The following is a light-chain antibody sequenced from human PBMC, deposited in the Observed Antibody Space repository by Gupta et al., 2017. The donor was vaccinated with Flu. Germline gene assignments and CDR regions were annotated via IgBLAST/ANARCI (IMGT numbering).Light chain of an antibody. V-gene: IGKV3-20*01. Sequence: SVSSNYLAWYQQKPGQAPRLLFYGASSRATGIPDRFSGSWSGTDFSLTISRLEPEDFAVYYCQQYGSFPWTFGQGTKVEIK. J-gene: IGKJ1*01. CDR1: SVSSNY. CDR3: QQYGSFPWT. CDR2: GAS.